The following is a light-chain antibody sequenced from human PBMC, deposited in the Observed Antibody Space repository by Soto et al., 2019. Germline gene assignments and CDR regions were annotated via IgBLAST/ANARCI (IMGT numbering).Light chain of an antibody. CDR3: QQRSNWPPVYT. CDR1: QSVTSY. Sequence: EVVLTQSPATLSLSPGERATLSYRASQSVTSYLAWYQQKPGQAPRLLIYAASNRATGIPARFSGSGSGTDFTLTISSLEPEDFAVYYCQQRSNWPPVYTFGQGTKLEIK. V-gene: IGKV3-11*01. CDR2: AAS. J-gene: IGKJ2*01.